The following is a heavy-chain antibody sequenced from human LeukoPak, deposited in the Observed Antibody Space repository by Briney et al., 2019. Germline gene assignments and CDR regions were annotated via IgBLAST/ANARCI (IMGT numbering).Heavy chain of an antibody. CDR2: ILYDGSNK. CDR1: GFTFSSYG. J-gene: IGHJ4*02. V-gene: IGHV3-30*18. CDR3: AKGTVEKWLVPFDC. Sequence: GGSLRLSCAASGFTFSSYGMHCVRQAPGKGLEWVAVILYDGSNKYYADSVKGRFTISRDNSKNTLYLQVNSLRAEDTGVYYCAKGTVEKWLVPFDCWGQGTLVTVSS. D-gene: IGHD6-19*01.